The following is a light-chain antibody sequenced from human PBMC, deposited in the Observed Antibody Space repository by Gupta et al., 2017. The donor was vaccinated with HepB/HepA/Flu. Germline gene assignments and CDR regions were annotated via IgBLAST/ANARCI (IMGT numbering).Light chain of an antibody. J-gene: IGLJ2*01. CDR3: CSYTGGYTCWV. Sequence: QSALSHPLPLSGSPGHSVFISCPGPRTVVDGYNYFSCYHQHPGKTPNLMIYDVTKRPSGVPDPFSGSKSCHTASLTTSGLQAEDEADYYCCSYTGGYTCWVFGGGTKLTVL. CDR1: RTVVDGYNY. V-gene: IGLV2-11*01. CDR2: DVT.